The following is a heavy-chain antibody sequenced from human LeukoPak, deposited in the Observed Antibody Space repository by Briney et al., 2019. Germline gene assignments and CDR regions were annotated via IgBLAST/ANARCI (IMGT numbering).Heavy chain of an antibody. CDR2: IYHSGST. D-gene: IGHD4-11*01. CDR3: PRGFMTTLGP. CDR1: GYSISSGYY. Sequence: TPSETLSLTCAVSGYSISSGYYWGWIRQPPGKGLEWIGSIYHSGSTYYNPSLKSRVTISVDTSKNQFSLKLSSVTAADTAVYYCPRGFMTTLGPWGQGTLVTVSS. J-gene: IGHJ5*02. V-gene: IGHV4-38-2*01.